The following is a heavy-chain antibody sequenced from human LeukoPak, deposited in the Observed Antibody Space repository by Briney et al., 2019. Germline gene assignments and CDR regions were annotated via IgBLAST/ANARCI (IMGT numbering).Heavy chain of an antibody. J-gene: IGHJ4*02. D-gene: IGHD5-18*01. CDR1: GYTFTSYA. CDR3: ARSPRAMAIFDY. CDR2: IIPIFGTA. Sequence: GASVKVSCKASGYTFTSYAISWVRQAPGQGLEWMGGIIPIFGTANYAQKFQGRVTITADESTSTAYMELSSLRSEDTAVYYCARSPRAMAIFDYWGQGTLVTVSS. V-gene: IGHV1-69*13.